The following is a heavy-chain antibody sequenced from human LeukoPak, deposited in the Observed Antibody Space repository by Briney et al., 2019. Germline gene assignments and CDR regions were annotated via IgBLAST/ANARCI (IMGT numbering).Heavy chain of an antibody. V-gene: IGHV3-30*18. J-gene: IGHJ4*02. CDR3: AKDLFIVLMVYAQDY. CDR2: ISYDGSNK. D-gene: IGHD2-8*01. Sequence: GGSLRLSCAASGFTFSSYAMSWVRQAPGKGLEWVAVISYDGSNKYYADSVKGRFTISRDNSKNTLYLQMNSLRAEDTAVYYCAKDLFIVLMVYAQDYWGQGTLVTVSS. CDR1: GFTFSSYA.